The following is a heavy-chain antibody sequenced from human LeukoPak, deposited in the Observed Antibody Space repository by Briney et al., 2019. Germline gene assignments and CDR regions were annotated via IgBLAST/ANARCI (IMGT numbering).Heavy chain of an antibody. Sequence: SETLSLTCTVSGDSISSSTSYWGWIRQPPGKGLEWIASIYYSGSTYYNPSLKSRVTMSVDTSKTQFSLRLTSVTAADTAVYYCARYSSGWNAFDFWGQGTVVTVSS. CDR2: IYYSGST. CDR1: GDSISSSTSY. D-gene: IGHD6-19*01. J-gene: IGHJ3*01. V-gene: IGHV4-39*07. CDR3: ARYSSGWNAFDF.